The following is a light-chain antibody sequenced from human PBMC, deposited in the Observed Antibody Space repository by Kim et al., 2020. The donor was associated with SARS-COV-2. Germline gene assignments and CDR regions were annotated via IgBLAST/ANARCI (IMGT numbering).Light chain of an antibody. J-gene: IGKJ4*01. V-gene: IGKV3-20*01. CDR3: QQYANSPLT. Sequence: TWKRATLSCRASQTVISSYLAWYPQKPGQAPRLVIYGASSRATCIPDRFSGSGSGTACNLTISGLEPEDFAVYYCQQYANSPLTFGGGTKVDIK. CDR2: GAS. CDR1: QTVISSY.